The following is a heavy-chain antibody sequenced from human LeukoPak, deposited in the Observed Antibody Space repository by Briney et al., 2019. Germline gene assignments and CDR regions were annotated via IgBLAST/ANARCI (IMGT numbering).Heavy chain of an antibody. Sequence: PGGSLRLSCAASGVTFSNYAMGWVRQAPGKGLEWVSANTGGGSGIYYADSMESRFTISRDNSKNTLYLQINSLRAEDTAVYYCAKWGDYDVLTGYYVSDYWGQGTLVTVSS. V-gene: IGHV3-23*01. CDR2: NTGGGSGI. CDR3: AKWGDYDVLTGYYVSDY. J-gene: IGHJ4*02. D-gene: IGHD3-9*01. CDR1: GVTFSNYA.